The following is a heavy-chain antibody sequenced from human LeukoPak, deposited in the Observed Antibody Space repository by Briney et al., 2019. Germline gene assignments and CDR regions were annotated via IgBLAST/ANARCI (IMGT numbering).Heavy chain of an antibody. J-gene: IGHJ5*02. Sequence: PGGSLRLSCAASGFTFSSYSMNWVRQAPGKGLEWVSSISSSSSYIYYADSVKGRFTISRDNAKNSLYLQMNSLRAEDTAVYYCARGIAVAGRPPSLGWFDPWGQGTLVTVSS. CDR2: ISSSSSYI. V-gene: IGHV3-21*01. D-gene: IGHD6-19*01. CDR3: ARGIAVAGRPPSLGWFDP. CDR1: GFTFSSYS.